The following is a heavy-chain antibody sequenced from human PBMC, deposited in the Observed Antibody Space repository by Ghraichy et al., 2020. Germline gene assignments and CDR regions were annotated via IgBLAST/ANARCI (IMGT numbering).Heavy chain of an antibody. Sequence: LSLTCAASGFTFSSYNMNWVRQAPGKGLEWVAFISSSSSYIYYTDSVKGRFTIARDNAKNSLYLQMNSLRAEDTAVYYCATTLGYCSSTPNCYATRSIDYWGQGTLVTVSS. CDR2: ISSSSSYI. V-gene: IGHV3-21*01. CDR3: ATTLGYCSSTPNCYATRSIDY. J-gene: IGHJ4*02. CDR1: GFTFSSYN. D-gene: IGHD2-2*01.